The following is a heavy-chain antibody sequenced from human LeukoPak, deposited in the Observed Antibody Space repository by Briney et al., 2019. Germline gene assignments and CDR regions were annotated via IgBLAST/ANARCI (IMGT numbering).Heavy chain of an antibody. V-gene: IGHV3-23*01. J-gene: IGHJ4*02. CDR1: GFTFSSYA. CDR2: ISGSGGST. CDR3: ARDSNIVGRHFDY. Sequence: PGGSLRLSCAASGFTFSSYAMSWVRQAPGKGLEWVSAISGSGGSTYYADSVKGRFTISRDNSKNTLYLQMNSLRVEDTAVYYCARDSNIVGRHFDYWGQGTLVTVSS. D-gene: IGHD1-26*01.